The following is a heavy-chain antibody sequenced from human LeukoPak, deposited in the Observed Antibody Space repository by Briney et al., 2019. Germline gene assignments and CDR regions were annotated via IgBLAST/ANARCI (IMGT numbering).Heavy chain of an antibody. V-gene: IGHV4-59*01. CDR1: GGSISSYY. Sequence: SETLSLTCTVSGGSISSYYWSWIRQPPGKGLEWIGYIYYSGSTNYNPSLKSRVTISVDTSKNQFSLKLSSVTAADTAVYYCAGVGGGSYSYFDYWGQGTLVTVSS. D-gene: IGHD1-26*01. J-gene: IGHJ4*02. CDR3: AGVGGGSYSYFDY. CDR2: IYYSGST.